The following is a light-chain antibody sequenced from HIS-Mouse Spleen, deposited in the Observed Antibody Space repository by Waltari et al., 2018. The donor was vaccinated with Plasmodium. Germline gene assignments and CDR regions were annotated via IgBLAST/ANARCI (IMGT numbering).Light chain of an antibody. J-gene: IGLJ2*01. CDR2: EGS. Sequence: QSALTQPASVSGSPGQSITISCTGTSSYVGSSNLVPWYQQHPGKATKLMIYEGSKRPSGVSNRFSGSKSGNTASLTISGLQAEDEADYYCCSYAGSSTFVVFGGGTKLTVL. V-gene: IGLV2-23*03. CDR1: SSYVGSSNL. CDR3: CSYAGSSTFVV.